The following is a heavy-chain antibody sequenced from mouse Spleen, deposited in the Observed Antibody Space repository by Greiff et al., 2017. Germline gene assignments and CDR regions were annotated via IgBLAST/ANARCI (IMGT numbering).Heavy chain of an antibody. V-gene: IGHV1-4*01. D-gene: IGHD1-1*01. CDR3: ARYDYASSFDY. CDR1: GYTFTSYT. J-gene: IGHJ2*01. CDR2: INPSSGYT. Sequence: VQLQQSGAELARPGASLKMSCKASGYTFTSYTMHWVKQRPGQGLEWIGYINPSSGYTKYNQKFKDKATLTADKSSSTAYIQLSSLTSEDSAVYYCARYDYASSFDYWGQGTTLTVSS.